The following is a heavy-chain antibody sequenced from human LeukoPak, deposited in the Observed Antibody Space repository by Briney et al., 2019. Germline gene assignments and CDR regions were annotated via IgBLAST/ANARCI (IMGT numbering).Heavy chain of an antibody. V-gene: IGHV4-39*07. CDR1: GGSISSSNYG. J-gene: IGHJ4*02. CDR3: ARASNYYYYDSAYYLYYFDY. Sequence: SETLSLTCTGSGGSISSSNYGWGWIRLPPGKGLVWIGTIFYTGGSYHNPSLKSRVTISVDTSRNQFSLKLSSVTAADTAVYYCARASNYYYYDSAYYLYYFDYWGQGTLVTVSS. D-gene: IGHD3-22*01. CDR2: IFYTGGS.